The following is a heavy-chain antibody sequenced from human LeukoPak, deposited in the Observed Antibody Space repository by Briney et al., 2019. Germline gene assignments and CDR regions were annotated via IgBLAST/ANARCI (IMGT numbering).Heavy chain of an antibody. V-gene: IGHV3-21*01. Sequence: GGSLRLSCAASGLTFSSYSMDWVRQAPGKGLEWVSSISSSSSYIYYADSVKGRFTISRDNAKNSLYLQMNSLRAEDTAVYYCASADYEGGDYYYYMDVWGKGTTVTVSS. J-gene: IGHJ6*03. D-gene: IGHD4-17*01. CDR3: ASADYEGGDYYYYMDV. CDR2: ISSSSSYI. CDR1: GLTFSSYS.